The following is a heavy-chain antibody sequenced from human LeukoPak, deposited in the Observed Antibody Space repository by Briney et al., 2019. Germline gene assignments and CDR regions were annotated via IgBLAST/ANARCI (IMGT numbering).Heavy chain of an antibody. V-gene: IGHV3-15*01. Sequence: SGGSLRLSCAASGFTFSNAWMSWVRQAPGKGLEWVGRIKSKTDGGTTDYAAPVKGRFTISRDDSKNTLYLQMNSLKTEDTAVYYCTTVLLWFGVSFDYWGQGTLVTVSS. CDR1: GFTFSNAW. D-gene: IGHD3-10*01. CDR2: IKSKTDGGTT. J-gene: IGHJ4*02. CDR3: TTVLLWFGVSFDY.